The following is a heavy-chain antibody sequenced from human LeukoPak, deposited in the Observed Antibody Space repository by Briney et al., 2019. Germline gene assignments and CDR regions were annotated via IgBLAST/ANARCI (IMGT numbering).Heavy chain of an antibody. CDR3: AVEMATISRGLKKRGDY. CDR2: INHSGST. Sequence: PSETLSLTCAVYGGFFSGYYWSWIRQPPGKGLEWIGEINHSGSTNYNPSLKSRVTISVDTSKNQFSLKLSSVTAADTAVYYCAVEMATISRGLKKRGDYWGQGTLVTVSS. J-gene: IGHJ4*02. D-gene: IGHD5-24*01. V-gene: IGHV4-34*01. CDR1: GGFFSGYY.